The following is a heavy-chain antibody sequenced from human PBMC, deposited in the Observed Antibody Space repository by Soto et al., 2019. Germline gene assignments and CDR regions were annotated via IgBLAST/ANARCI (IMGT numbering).Heavy chain of an antibody. J-gene: IGHJ5*02. CDR3: ARHRYYGSGSKPNWFDP. Sequence: GESLKISCXGSGYSFTSYWIGWVRQMPGKGLEWMGIIYPGDSDTRYSPSFQGQVTISADKSISTAYLQWSSLKASDTAMYYCARHRYYGSGSKPNWFDPWGQGTLVTVSS. V-gene: IGHV5-51*01. CDR1: GYSFTSYW. D-gene: IGHD3-10*01. CDR2: IYPGDSDT.